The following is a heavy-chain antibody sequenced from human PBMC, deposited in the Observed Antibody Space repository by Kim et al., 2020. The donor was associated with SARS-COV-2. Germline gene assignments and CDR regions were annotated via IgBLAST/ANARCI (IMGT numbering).Heavy chain of an antibody. D-gene: IGHD3-10*01. J-gene: IGHJ3*01. V-gene: IGHV1-46*01. CDR2: T. CDR3: AREYSGGTFDF. Sequence: TNHARKSQGRGTMTGDTSTTTVYLDLSSLRSEDTAIYYCAREYSGGTFDFWGQGTMVTVSS.